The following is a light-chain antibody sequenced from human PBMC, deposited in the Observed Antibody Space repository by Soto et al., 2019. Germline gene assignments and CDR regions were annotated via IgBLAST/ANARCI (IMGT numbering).Light chain of an antibody. CDR3: SSFTSSNTVV. V-gene: IGLV2-14*01. CDR2: DVS. J-gene: IGLJ2*01. Sequence: QSALTQPASVSGSPGQSITISCTGTSSDVGGYNYVSWYQQYPGKAPRLMIYDVSKRPSGVSNRLSGSKSGNTASLTISGLQAEDEADYYCSSFTSSNTVVFGGGTQLTVL. CDR1: SSDVGGYNY.